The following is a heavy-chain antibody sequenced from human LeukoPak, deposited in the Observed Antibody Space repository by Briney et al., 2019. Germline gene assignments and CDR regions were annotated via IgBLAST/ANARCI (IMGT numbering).Heavy chain of an antibody. J-gene: IGHJ4*02. CDR1: GYTFTGYY. V-gene: IGHV1-2*02. Sequence: ASVKVSCKASGYTFTGYYMHWVRQAPGQGLEWMGWINPDSGGTNYAQKFQGRVTMTRDTSISTAYMELSRLRSDDTAVYYCARVRCSGGGCSTYFDYWGQGTLVTVSS. D-gene: IGHD2-15*01. CDR3: ARVRCSGGGCSTYFDY. CDR2: INPDSGGT.